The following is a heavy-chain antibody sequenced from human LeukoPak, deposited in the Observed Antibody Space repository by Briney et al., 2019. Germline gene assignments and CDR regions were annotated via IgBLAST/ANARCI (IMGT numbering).Heavy chain of an antibody. J-gene: IGHJ4*02. CDR3: ARDPLYPGLGY. D-gene: IGHD2-8*01. V-gene: IGHV3-66*01. CDR1: GFTVSSNY. CDR2: IYSGGST. Sequence: GGSLRLSCAASGFTVSSNYMNWVRQAPGKGLEWVSVIYSGGSTYYADSVKGRFTISRDNSKNTLYLQMNSLRAEDTAVYYCARDPLYPGLGYWGQGTLVTVSS.